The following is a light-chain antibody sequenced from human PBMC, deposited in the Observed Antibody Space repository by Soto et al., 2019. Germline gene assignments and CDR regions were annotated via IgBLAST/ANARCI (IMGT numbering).Light chain of an antibody. Sequence: QSVLTQPASVSGSPGQSITISCTGSSSDVGGYNYVSWYQQYPGKAPKLMIYDVTNRPSGVSNPFSGSKSGNTASLTIFGLQPEDEADYCSSYTSRSTYVFGTGTKLTVL. CDR3: SSYTSRSTYV. J-gene: IGLJ1*01. CDR2: DVT. V-gene: IGLV2-14*01. CDR1: SSDVGGYNY.